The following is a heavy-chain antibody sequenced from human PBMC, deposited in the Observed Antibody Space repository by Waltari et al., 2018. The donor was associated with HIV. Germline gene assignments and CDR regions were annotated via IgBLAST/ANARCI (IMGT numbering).Heavy chain of an antibody. D-gene: IGHD3-22*01. CDR1: DYNFTSYG. CDR3: ARGWHYYDTSGYYSYFDY. J-gene: IGHJ4*02. Sequence: QVQPVQSGSEARKPGDSLKVSCKASDYNFTSYGIGWARQAPGQGLEWMGWISAHTGNTKYEQKFQGGVTLTTDTSTSTAYMELRSLRSDDTAVYYCARGWHYYDTSGYYSYFDYWGQGTLVTVSS. V-gene: IGHV1-18*01. CDR2: ISAHTGNT.